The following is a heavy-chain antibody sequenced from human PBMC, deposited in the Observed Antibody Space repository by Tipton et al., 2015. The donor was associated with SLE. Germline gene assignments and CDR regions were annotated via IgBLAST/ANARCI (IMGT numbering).Heavy chain of an antibody. J-gene: IGHJ4*02. Sequence: LSLTCTVSGGSISSSSYYWGWIRQPPGKGLEWVSSISSSSSYIYYADSVKGRFTISRDNAKNSLYLQMNSLRAEDTAVYYCARSRGSRWDRDFDYWGQGTLVTVSS. CDR3: ARSRGSRWDRDFDY. CDR2: ISSSSSYI. D-gene: IGHD1-26*01. CDR1: GGSISSSS. V-gene: IGHV3-21*01.